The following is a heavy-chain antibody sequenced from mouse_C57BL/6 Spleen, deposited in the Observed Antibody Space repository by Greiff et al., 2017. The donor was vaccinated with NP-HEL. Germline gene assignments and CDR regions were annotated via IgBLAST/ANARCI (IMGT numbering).Heavy chain of an antibody. D-gene: IGHD3-1*01. V-gene: IGHV14-4*01. Sequence: VQLKQSGAELVRPGASVKLSCTASGFNIKDDYMHWVKQRPEQGLEWIGWIDPENGDTEYASKFQGKATITADTSSNTAYLQLSSLTSEDTAVYYCTPRGFAYWGQVTLVTVST. CDR2: IDPENGDT. CDR3: TPRGFAY. CDR1: GFNIKDDY. J-gene: IGHJ3*01.